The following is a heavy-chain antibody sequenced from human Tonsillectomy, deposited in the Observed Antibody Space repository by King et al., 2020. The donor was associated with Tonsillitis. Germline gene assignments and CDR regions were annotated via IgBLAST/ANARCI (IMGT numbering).Heavy chain of an antibody. CDR3: AREYYDYVWGSYRPGNAFDI. CDR1: GYTFTGYY. CDR2: INPNSGGT. V-gene: IGHV1-2*04. J-gene: IGHJ3*02. Sequence: QLVQSGAEVKKPGASVKVSCKASGYTFTGYYMHWVRQAPGQGLEWMGWINPNSGGTNYAQQFQGWVTMTRETSISTAYSELSRLRSDDTAVYYCAREYYDYVWGSYRPGNAFDIWGQGTMVTVSS. D-gene: IGHD3-16*02.